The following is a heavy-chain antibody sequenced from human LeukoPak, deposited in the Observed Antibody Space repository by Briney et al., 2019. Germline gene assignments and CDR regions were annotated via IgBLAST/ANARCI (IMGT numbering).Heavy chain of an antibody. J-gene: IGHJ4*02. D-gene: IGHD5-24*01. Sequence: GGSLRLSCAASGFSFNTYAMHWARQAPGKGLEYVSAISSNGDSTYYANSVKGRFTISRDNSKKTLFLQMGSLRAEDMAVYYCVRDSGGDAYNDYFDPWGQGTLVTVSS. CDR3: VRDSGGDAYNDYFDP. CDR2: ISSNGDST. CDR1: GFSFNTYA. V-gene: IGHV3-64*01.